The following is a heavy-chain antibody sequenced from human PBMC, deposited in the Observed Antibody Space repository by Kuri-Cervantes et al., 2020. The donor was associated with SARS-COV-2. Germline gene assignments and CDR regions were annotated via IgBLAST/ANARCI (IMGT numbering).Heavy chain of an antibody. Sequence: ETLSLTCAVYGGSFNDYWWSWVRQPPGTGLEWIGEINHSGSANYSPSLKSRVTISVDTSKNQFSLRLSSVTAADTGVYYCARASTTIYGVLIALFSSNAFGIWGQGTMVTVSS. J-gene: IGHJ3*02. CDR2: INHSGSA. CDR1: GGSFNDYW. CDR3: ARASTTIYGVLIALFSSNAFGI. D-gene: IGHD3-3*01. V-gene: IGHV4-34*01.